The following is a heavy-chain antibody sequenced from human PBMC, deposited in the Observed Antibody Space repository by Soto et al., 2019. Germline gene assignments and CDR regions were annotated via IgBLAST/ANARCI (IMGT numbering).Heavy chain of an antibody. CDR2: IRSKANSYAT. CDR3: TRQPAYSSSSREDYYYYGMDV. J-gene: IGHJ6*02. Sequence: PGGSLRLSCAASGFTFSGSAMHWVRQASGKGLEWVGRIRSKANSYATAYAASVKGRFTISRDDSKNTAYLQMNSLKTEDTAVYYCTRQPAYSSSSREDYYYYGMDVWGQGTTVTVSS. CDR1: GFTFSGSA. V-gene: IGHV3-73*01. D-gene: IGHD6-6*01.